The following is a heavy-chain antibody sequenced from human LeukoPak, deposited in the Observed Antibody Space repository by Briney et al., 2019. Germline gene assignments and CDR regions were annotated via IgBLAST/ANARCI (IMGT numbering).Heavy chain of an antibody. D-gene: IGHD1-26*01. J-gene: IGHJ5*02. CDR3: ARGIGGSYLSFDP. CDR1: GFTVSSNY. V-gene: IGHV3-53*01. Sequence: AGGSLRLSCAASGFTVSSNYMSWVRQAPGKGLEWVSVIYSGGDTYYADSVKGRFTVSRDNSKNTLYLQMNSLRVEDTAVYYCARGIGGSYLSFDPWGQGTLVTVSS. CDR2: IYSGGDT.